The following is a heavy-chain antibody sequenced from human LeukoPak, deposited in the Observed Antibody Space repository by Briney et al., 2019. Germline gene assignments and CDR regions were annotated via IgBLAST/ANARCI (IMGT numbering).Heavy chain of an antibody. V-gene: IGHV3-21*01. Sequence: PGGSLRLSCAASGFTFSSYSMNWVRQAPGKGLEWVSSISSSSSYIYYADSVKGRFTISRDNAKNSLYPQMNSLRAEDTAVYYCASYGGYVYYFDYWGQGTLVTVSS. CDR2: ISSSSSYI. CDR1: GFTFSSYS. J-gene: IGHJ4*02. CDR3: ASYGGYVYYFDY. D-gene: IGHD5-12*01.